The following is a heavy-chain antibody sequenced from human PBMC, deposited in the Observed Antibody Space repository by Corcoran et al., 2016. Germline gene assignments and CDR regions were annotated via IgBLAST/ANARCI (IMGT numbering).Heavy chain of an antibody. CDR3: ARAVGIQLSWVDP. J-gene: IGHJ5*02. Sequence: QVQLQESGPGLVKPSETLSLTCTVSGGSISSYYWSWIRQPPGKGLEWIGYIYYSGSTNYNPSLKSRVTISVDTSKNQFSLKLSSVTAADTAVYYCARAVGIQLSWVDPGGQGTLVTVSS. V-gene: IGHV4-59*01. CDR2: IYYSGST. D-gene: IGHD5-18*01. CDR1: GGSISSYY.